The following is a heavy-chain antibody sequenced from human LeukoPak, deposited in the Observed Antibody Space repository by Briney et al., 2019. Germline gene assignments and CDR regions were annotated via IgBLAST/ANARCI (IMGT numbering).Heavy chain of an antibody. Sequence: GGSLRLSCAASGFTFSSYAMHWVRQAPGKGLEWVAVISYDGSNKYYADSVKGRFTISRDNSKNSLFLHMNSLRPEDTAVYYCARSGYCSGGSCYSYYHYYYMDVWGRGTTVTVSS. J-gene: IGHJ6*03. CDR1: GFTFSSYA. D-gene: IGHD2-15*01. V-gene: IGHV3-30*04. CDR2: ISYDGSNK. CDR3: ARSGYCSGGSCYSYYHYYYMDV.